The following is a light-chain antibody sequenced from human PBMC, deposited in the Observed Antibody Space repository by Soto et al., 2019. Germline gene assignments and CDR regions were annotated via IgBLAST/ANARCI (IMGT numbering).Light chain of an antibody. J-gene: IGKJ1*01. CDR3: QQYSTYART. CDR1: QSISSW. Sequence: DIQMTQSPSTLSAPVGDRVTITCRASQSISSWLAWYQQKPGKAPKVLIYDASNLESGVPSRFSGSGSGTEFTLTIGSLQPDDFATYYCQQYSTYARTFGQGTKVDIK. V-gene: IGKV1-5*01. CDR2: DAS.